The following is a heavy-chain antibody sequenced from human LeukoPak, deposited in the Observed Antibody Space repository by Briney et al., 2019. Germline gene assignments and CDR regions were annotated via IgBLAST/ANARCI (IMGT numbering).Heavy chain of an antibody. CDR3: ARHVDSSSWYFNRLKVGHFDY. CDR1: GYSFTSYW. V-gene: IGHV5-51*01. CDR2: IYPGDSDT. D-gene: IGHD6-13*01. J-gene: IGHJ4*02. Sequence: GESLKISCKGSGYSFTSYWIAWVRQMPGVGLEWMGIIYPGDSDTRYSPSFQGQVTISADKSISTAYLQWSSLKASDTAMYYCARHVDSSSWYFNRLKVGHFDYWGQGTLVTVSS.